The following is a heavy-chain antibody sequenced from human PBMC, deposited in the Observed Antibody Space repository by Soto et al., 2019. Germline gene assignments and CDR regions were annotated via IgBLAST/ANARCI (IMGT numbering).Heavy chain of an antibody. CDR3: ARGPTYYYYYGMDV. J-gene: IGHJ6*02. V-gene: IGHV4-34*01. CDR1: GGSFSGYY. CDR2: INHSGST. Sequence: SETLSLTCAVYGGSFSGYYWSWIRQPPGKGLEWIGEINHSGSTNYNPSLKSRVTISVDTSKNQFSLKLSSVTAADTAVYYCARGPTYYYYYGMDVWGQGTTVTVSS.